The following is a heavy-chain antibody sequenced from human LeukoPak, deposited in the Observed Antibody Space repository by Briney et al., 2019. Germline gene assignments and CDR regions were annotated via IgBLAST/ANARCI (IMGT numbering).Heavy chain of an antibody. D-gene: IGHD5-12*01. CDR1: GYDFTSYA. J-gene: IGHJ4*02. V-gene: IGHV1-3*01. CDR2: INAGNGNT. CDR3: ARERGYSGYDSFDY. Sequence: ASVKVSCKASGYDFTSYAMHWVRQAPGQRLEWMGWINAGNGNTKYSQKFQDRVTVTRDTSTSTAYMELSSLRSEDTAVYYCARERGYSGYDSFDYWGQGTLVTVSS.